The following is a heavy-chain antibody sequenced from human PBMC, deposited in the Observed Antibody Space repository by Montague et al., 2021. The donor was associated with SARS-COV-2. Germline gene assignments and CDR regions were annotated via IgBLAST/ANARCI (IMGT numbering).Heavy chain of an antibody. J-gene: IGHJ6*02. Sequence: SETLSLTCRVSGDSISTSTWWTWVRQTPGKGLEWIGEIFHSGTINYNPSLKSQVSISVDKSNNQFSLRLSSLIAADTAVYYCAILSRRTAAGTRDYFGLDVWGQGTTVVVSS. CDR1: GDSISTSTW. CDR3: AILSRRTAAGTRDYFGLDV. CDR2: IFHSGTI. V-gene: IGHV4-4*02. D-gene: IGHD6-13*01.